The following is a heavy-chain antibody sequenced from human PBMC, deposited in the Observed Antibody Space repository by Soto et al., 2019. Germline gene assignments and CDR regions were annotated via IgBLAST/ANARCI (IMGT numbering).Heavy chain of an antibody. J-gene: IGHJ6*02. CDR3: ARDDCGSSGCSYYYGLDV. CDR1: GGSISSGDSY. V-gene: IGHV4-30-4*01. Sequence: NPSETLSLTCTVSGGSISSGDSYWSWIRQPPGKGLEWIGYIYYTGSIFYNPSLESRVTISVDTSKNQFSLRLSSVTAADTAVYYCARDDCGSSGCSYYYGLDVWGQGTTVTVSS. CDR2: IYYTGSI. D-gene: IGHD1-26*01.